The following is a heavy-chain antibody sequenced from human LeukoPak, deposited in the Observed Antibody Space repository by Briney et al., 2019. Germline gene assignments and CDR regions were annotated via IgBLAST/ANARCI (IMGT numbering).Heavy chain of an antibody. CDR3: AKDEGYSYGHDFDY. V-gene: IGHV3-23*01. CDR2: IGASGGST. D-gene: IGHD5-18*01. CDR1: GFTFSSYA. J-gene: IGHJ4*02. Sequence: GGSLRLSCATSGFTFSSYAMSWVRQAPGKGLEWVSGIGASGGSTYYADSVKGRFTISRDNSKNTLYLQMNSLRAEDTAVYYCAKDEGYSYGHDFDYWGQGTLVTVSS.